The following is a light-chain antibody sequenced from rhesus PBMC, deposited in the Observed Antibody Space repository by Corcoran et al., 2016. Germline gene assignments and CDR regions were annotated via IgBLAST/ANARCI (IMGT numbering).Light chain of an antibody. CDR3: QQYSSSPPT. Sequence: DIQMTQSPSSLSASVGDTVTITCRASQSISSWLAWYQQKPGKAPKLLIYRASNWQSGVPSRFSGSGAGTDFTLTSRSLQSEEFATYYCQQYSSSPPTFGQGTKVEIK. V-gene: IGKV1-22*01. CDR1: QSISSW. CDR2: RAS. J-gene: IGKJ1*01.